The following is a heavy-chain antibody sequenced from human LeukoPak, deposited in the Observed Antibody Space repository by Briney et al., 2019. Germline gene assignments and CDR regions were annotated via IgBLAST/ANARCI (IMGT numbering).Heavy chain of an antibody. CDR3: AKDPFTILSNVHYYYYGMDV. Sequence: GGSLRLSCAASGFTFSSYAMSWVRQAPGKGLEWVSAISGSGGSTYYADSVKGRFTISRDNSKNTLYLQMNSLRAKDTAVYYCAKDPFTILSNVHYYYYGMDVWGQGTTVTVSS. J-gene: IGHJ6*02. V-gene: IGHV3-23*01. CDR1: GFTFSSYA. CDR2: ISGSGGST. D-gene: IGHD1-1*01.